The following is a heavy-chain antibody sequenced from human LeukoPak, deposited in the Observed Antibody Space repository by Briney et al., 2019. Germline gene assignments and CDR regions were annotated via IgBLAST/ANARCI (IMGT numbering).Heavy chain of an antibody. CDR2: ISAYNGNT. J-gene: IGHJ6*03. CDR1: GYIFTSYG. D-gene: IGHD3-3*01. Sequence: ASVKVSCKASGYIFTSYGIGWVRQAPGQGLEWMGWISAYNGNTNYAQKLQGRVTMTTDTSTSTAYMELRSLRSDDTAVYYCARDGRVLRFLEWLSVKPDYMDVWGKGTTVTVSS. V-gene: IGHV1-18*01. CDR3: ARDGRVLRFLEWLSVKPDYMDV.